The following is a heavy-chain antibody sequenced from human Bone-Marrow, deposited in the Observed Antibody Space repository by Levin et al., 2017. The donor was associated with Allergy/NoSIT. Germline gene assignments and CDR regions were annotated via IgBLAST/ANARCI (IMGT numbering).Heavy chain of an antibody. J-gene: IGHJ4*02. CDR2: IWYDGSNK. Sequence: GGSLRLSCAASGFTFSSYGMHWVRQAPGKGLEWVAVIWYDGSNKYYADSVKGRFTISRDNSKNTLYLQMNSLRAEDTAVYYCARADRPTVRSLPPLFDYWGQGTLVTVSS. CDR1: GFTFSSYG. CDR3: ARADRPTVRSLPPLFDY. V-gene: IGHV3-33*01. D-gene: IGHD4-17*01.